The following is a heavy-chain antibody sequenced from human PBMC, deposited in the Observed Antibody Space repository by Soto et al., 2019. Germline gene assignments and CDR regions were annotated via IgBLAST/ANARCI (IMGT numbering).Heavy chain of an antibody. V-gene: IGHV4-59*08. CDR2: IYYSGST. Sequence: QVQLQESGPGLVKPSETLSLTCTVSGGSISSYYWSWIRQPPGKGLEWIGYIYYSGSTNYNPSLKSRVTISVDTSKNQFSLTLSSVTAADTAVYYCARRSASGSYPPYYYYGMDVWGQGTTVTVSS. CDR3: ARRSASGSYPPYYYYGMDV. J-gene: IGHJ6*02. D-gene: IGHD1-26*01. CDR1: GGSISSYY.